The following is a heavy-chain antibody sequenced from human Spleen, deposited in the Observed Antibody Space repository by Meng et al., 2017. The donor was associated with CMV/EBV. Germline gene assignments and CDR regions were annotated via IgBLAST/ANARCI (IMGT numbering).Heavy chain of an antibody. CDR1: GFNVKDNY. D-gene: IGHD1-26*01. CDR3: VRNLIVPNVADAYDL. CDR2: IYPAGST. V-gene: IGHV3-53*01. Sequence: GGSLRLSCTVSGFNVKDNYMSWVRQAPGKEVEWVSVIYPAGSTYYRNSVKGRFTTSRDNSKNMLYLQMASLRAEDTAVYYCVRNLIVPNVADAYDLWGQGTMVTVSS. J-gene: IGHJ3*01.